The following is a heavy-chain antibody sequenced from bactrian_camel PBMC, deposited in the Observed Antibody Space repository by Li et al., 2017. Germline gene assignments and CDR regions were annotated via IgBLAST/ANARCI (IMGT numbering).Heavy chain of an antibody. CDR3: VKDRFWYEN. J-gene: IGHJ4*01. V-gene: IGHV3S1*01. D-gene: IGHD6*01. CDR2: IGNADTST. CDR1: GYTYSTNRRYC. Sequence: HVQLVESGGGSVQAGGSLRLSCVASGYTYSTNRRYCMAWVRQAPGKGLEWVSTIGNADTSTYYEDSVKGRFTISRDHAKNTLYLQLNSLKTEDTAMYYCVKDRFWYENWGQGTQVTVS.